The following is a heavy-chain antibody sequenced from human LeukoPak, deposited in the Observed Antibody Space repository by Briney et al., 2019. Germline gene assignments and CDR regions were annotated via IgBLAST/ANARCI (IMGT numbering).Heavy chain of an antibody. CDR3: ARGATYFDY. Sequence: SETLSLTCTVSGGSISSYYWSWIRQPPGKGLEWIGYIYYSGSTNYNPSLKSRVTISVDTSKDQFSLKLSSVTAADTAVYYCARGATYFDYWGQGTLVTVSS. V-gene: IGHV4-59*01. CDR1: GGSISSYY. D-gene: IGHD4/OR15-4a*01. CDR2: IYYSGST. J-gene: IGHJ4*02.